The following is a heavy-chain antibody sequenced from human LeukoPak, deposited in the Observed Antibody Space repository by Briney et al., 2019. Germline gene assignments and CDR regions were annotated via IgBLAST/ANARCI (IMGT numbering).Heavy chain of an antibody. V-gene: IGHV4-34*01. CDR1: GGSFSGYY. Sequence: SETLSPACAVYGGSFSGYYWSWIRQPPGKGLEWIGEINHSGSTNYNPSLKSRVTISVDTSKNQFSLKLSSVTAADTAVYYCARGGARIYDFWSGYHDDFDYWGQGTLVTVSS. CDR2: INHSGST. J-gene: IGHJ4*02. CDR3: ARGGARIYDFWSGYHDDFDY. D-gene: IGHD3-3*01.